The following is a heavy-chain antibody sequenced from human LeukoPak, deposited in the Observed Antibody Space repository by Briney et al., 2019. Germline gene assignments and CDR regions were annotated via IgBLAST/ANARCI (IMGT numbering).Heavy chain of an antibody. CDR2: ISDTGGAT. CDR1: GFTFSNYA. J-gene: IGHJ4*02. Sequence: GGSLRLSCAASGFTFSNYAMSWVRQAPGKGLEWVSSISDTGGATYYAESVKGRFTISRDNARNTFYLQLTSPRDEDTALYYCAKCGGSTFDNWGQGILVTVSS. D-gene: IGHD3-10*01. V-gene: IGHV3-23*01. CDR3: AKCGGSTFDN.